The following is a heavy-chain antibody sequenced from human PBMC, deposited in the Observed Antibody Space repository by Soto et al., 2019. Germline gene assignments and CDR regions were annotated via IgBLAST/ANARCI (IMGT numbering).Heavy chain of an antibody. Sequence: PSETLSHPCRVSGAYVISETHLWSWIRKAPGKGLEWIGYVYRSGITNSNPALNSRVFVSADMARNQFSLTLDSVTPADTAVYYGAREDMSWTYYFDYLGPGIQVTVSS. CDR3: AREDMSWTYYFDY. CDR1: GAYVISETHL. D-gene: IGHD2-15*01. CDR2: VYRSGIT. V-gene: IGHV4-61*01. J-gene: IGHJ4*02.